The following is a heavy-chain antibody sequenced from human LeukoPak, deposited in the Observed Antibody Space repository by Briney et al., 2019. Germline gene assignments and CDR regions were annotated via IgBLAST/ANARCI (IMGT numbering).Heavy chain of an antibody. CDR3: ARGIPDYYDSSGLGY. CDR2: INHSGST. D-gene: IGHD3-22*01. CDR1: GGSFSGYY. J-gene: IGHJ4*02. V-gene: IGHV4-34*01. Sequence: SETLSPTCAVSGGSFSGYYWSWIRQPPGKGLEWIGEINHSGSTKYNPSLKSRVTISVDTSKDQLSLKLSSVTAADTAVYYCARGIPDYYDSSGLGYWGQGTLVTVSS.